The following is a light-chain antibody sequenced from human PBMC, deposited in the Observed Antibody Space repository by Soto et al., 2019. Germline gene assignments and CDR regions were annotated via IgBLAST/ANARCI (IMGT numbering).Light chain of an antibody. V-gene: IGKV1-5*03. Sequence: DIQMTQSPSTLSASVGDRVTITCRASQGISTWLAWYQQKPGKAPNLLIYKASSLESGVPSRFSGSGSGTDFTLTISSLQPEDFATYYCQQTTSFPLTFGGGTKVEIK. CDR1: QGISTW. CDR3: QQTTSFPLT. CDR2: KAS. J-gene: IGKJ4*01.